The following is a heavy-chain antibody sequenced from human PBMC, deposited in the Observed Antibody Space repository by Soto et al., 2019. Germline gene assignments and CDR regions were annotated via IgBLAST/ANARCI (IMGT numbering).Heavy chain of an antibody. CDR1: GGSISSGYYY. J-gene: IGHJ6*02. Sequence: SETLSLTGSVSGGSISSGYYYWSWIRRPPGKGLEWIGNIYYSGSTYYNPSLKSRLNKSIDTSNNQFSLKVGAVTAVYSAVYYCASSSLYGFDVWGQGTTVTVPS. CDR2: IYYSGST. CDR3: ASSSLYGFDV. V-gene: IGHV4-30-4*01.